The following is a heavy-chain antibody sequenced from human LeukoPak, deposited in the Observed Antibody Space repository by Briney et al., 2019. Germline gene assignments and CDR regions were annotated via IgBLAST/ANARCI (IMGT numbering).Heavy chain of an antibody. Sequence: ASVKVSCKASGYTFTGYYMHWVRQAPGQGLEWMGWINPNGGDTNYAQKFQGRVTMTRDTSISTAYMALSRLKYDGTAVYYCAREYYYASGNYYNRIDYWGQGTLVTVSS. CDR1: GYTFTGYY. D-gene: IGHD3-10*01. V-gene: IGHV1-2*02. CDR3: AREYYYASGNYYNRIDY. CDR2: INPNGGDT. J-gene: IGHJ4*02.